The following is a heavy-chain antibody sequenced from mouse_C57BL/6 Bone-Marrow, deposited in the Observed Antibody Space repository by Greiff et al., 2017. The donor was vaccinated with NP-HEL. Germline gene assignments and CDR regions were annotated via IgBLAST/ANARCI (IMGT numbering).Heavy chain of an antibody. CDR2: ISSGGSYT. D-gene: IGHD2-4*01. CDR1: GFTFSSYG. Sequence: VQLKESGGDLVKPGGSLKLSCAASGFTFSSYGMSWVRQTPDTRLEWVATISSGGSYTYYPDSVKGRFTISRDNAKNTLYLQMSSLKSEDTAMYYCAKRPMITKDYAMDYWGQGTSVTVSS. V-gene: IGHV5-6*01. CDR3: AKRPMITKDYAMDY. J-gene: IGHJ4*01.